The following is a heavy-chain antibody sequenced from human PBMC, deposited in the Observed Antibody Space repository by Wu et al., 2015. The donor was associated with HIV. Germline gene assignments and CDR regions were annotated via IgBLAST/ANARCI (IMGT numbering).Heavy chain of an antibody. D-gene: IGHD3-16*02. V-gene: IGHV1-69*13. CDR3: ARDFIALAYGMDV. J-gene: IGHJ6*02. CDR1: GGTFGTFP. CDR2: IIPIFGTA. Sequence: QVQLVQSGAEVKKPGSSVKVSCKTSGGTFGTFPINWVRQAPGQGLEWMGRIIPIFGTANYAQKFQGRVTITADESTSTAYMELSSLRSEDTAVYYCARDFIALAYGMDVWGQGTTVTVSS.